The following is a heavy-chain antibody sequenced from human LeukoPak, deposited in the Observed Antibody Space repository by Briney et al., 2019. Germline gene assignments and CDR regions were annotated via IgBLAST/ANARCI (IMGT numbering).Heavy chain of an antibody. CDR1: GFTFSSYA. Sequence: AGGSLRLSCAASGFTFSSYAMHWVRQAPGKGLEWVAIISNDGSRKYYAHSVEGRFTISRDNSKNTLYLQMNSLRAEDTAVYYCARELKAFDYWGQGTLVTVSS. CDR3: ARELKAFDY. J-gene: IGHJ4*02. V-gene: IGHV3-30*04. CDR2: ISNDGSRK.